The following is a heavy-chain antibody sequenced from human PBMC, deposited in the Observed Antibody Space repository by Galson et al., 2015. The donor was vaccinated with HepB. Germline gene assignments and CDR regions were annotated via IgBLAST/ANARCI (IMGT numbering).Heavy chain of an antibody. D-gene: IGHD3-22*01. Sequence: SLRLSCAASGFTSSSYAMHWVRQAPGKGLEWVAVISYDGSNKYYADSVKGRFTISRDNSKNTLYLQMNSLRAEDTAVYYCARDIHPHYYDSSGYYYGADYWGQGTLVTVSS. CDR2: ISYDGSNK. CDR3: ARDIHPHYYDSSGYYYGADY. V-gene: IGHV3-30-3*01. J-gene: IGHJ4*02. CDR1: GFTSSSYA.